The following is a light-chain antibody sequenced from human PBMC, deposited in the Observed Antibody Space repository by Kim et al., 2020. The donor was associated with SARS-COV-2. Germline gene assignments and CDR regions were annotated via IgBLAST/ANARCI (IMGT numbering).Light chain of an antibody. V-gene: IGKV1-5*03. Sequence: GDRVTITRRASENIGTWLAWYQQKPGRAPSLLIYLASTLESGVPSRFSGTGSGTEFSLSITSLQPDDFATYYCQHYSRFPYTFGQGTKLEIK. CDR1: ENIGTW. CDR2: LAS. J-gene: IGKJ2*01. CDR3: QHYSRFPYT.